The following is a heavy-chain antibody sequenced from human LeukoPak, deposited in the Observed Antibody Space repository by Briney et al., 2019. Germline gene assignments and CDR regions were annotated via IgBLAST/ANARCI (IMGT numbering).Heavy chain of an antibody. CDR2: IYYSGST. Sequence: SETLSLTCTVSGGSINSYYWSWIRQPPGKGLEWIGYIYYSGSTNYSPSLKGRVTISVDTSRNQFSLKLSSVTAADTAVYYCARGLAAAGTSYFDYWGQGTLVTVSS. V-gene: IGHV4-59*01. CDR3: ARGLAAAGTSYFDY. J-gene: IGHJ4*02. CDR1: GGSINSYY. D-gene: IGHD6-13*01.